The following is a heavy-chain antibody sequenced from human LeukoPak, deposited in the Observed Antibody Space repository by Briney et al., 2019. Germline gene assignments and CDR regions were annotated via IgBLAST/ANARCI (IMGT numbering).Heavy chain of an antibody. CDR1: GFTFDDYA. Sequence: GRSLRLSCAASGFTFDDYAMHWVRQAPGKGLEWVSGISWNSGSIGYAGSVKGRFTISRDNAKNSLYLQMNSLRAEDTALYYCAKGVQSVEVVTDNLDYWGQGTLVTVSS. V-gene: IGHV3-9*01. CDR3: AKGVQSVEVVTDNLDY. D-gene: IGHD2-21*02. J-gene: IGHJ4*02. CDR2: ISWNSGSI.